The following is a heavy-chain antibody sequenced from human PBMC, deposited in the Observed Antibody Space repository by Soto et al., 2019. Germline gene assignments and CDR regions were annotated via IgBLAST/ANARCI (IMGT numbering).Heavy chain of an antibody. J-gene: IGHJ5*02. CDR3: ASKAPSSGGWFDP. V-gene: IGHV4-59*01. CDR2: IYYSGST. Sequence: SETLSLTCTVSGGSISSYYWSWIRQPPGKGLEWIGYIYYSGSTNYNPSLKSRVTISVDTSKNQFSLKLSSVTAADTAAYYCASKAPSSGGWFDPWGQGTLVTVSS. D-gene: IGHD6-6*01. CDR1: GGSISSYY.